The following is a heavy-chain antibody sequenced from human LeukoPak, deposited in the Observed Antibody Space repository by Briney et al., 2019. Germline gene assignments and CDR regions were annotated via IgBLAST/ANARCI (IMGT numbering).Heavy chain of an antibody. D-gene: IGHD1-26*01. CDR3: ARDGVGALAY. J-gene: IGHJ4*02. V-gene: IGHV4-59*01. CDR1: GGSISSYY. Sequence: PSETLSLTCTVSGGSISSYYWSWIRQPPGKGLEWIGYIYYSGSTNYNPSLKSRVTISVDTSKNQFSLKLSSVTAADTAVYYCARDGVGALAYWGQGTLFTVSS. CDR2: IYYSGST.